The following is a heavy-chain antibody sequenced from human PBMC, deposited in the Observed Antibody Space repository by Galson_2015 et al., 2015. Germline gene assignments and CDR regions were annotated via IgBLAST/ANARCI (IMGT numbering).Heavy chain of an antibody. D-gene: IGHD6-6*01. V-gene: IGHV3-11*01. J-gene: IGHJ4*02. CDR1: GFTLSDYY. CDR3: ARRTSRIGPRPRYLDY. CDR2: ISFQNTTI. Sequence: SLRLSCAASGFTLSDYYMSWLRQAPGKGLEWISYISFQNTTIYYADSVKGRFTISRDNAKNVLYLQMNSLRAEDTAVYYCARRTSRIGPRPRYLDYSGQGTLVTVSS.